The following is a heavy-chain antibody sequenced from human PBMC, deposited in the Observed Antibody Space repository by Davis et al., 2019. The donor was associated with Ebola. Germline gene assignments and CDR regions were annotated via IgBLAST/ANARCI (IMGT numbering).Heavy chain of an antibody. CDR2: IYHSGST. CDR1: GGSISSSNW. V-gene: IGHV4-4*02. CDR3: ARTFDY. J-gene: IGHJ4*02. Sequence: SETPSLTCAVSGGSISSSNWWSWVRQPPGKGLEWIGYIYHSGSTYYNPSLKSRVTISVDRSKNQFSLKLSSVTAADTAVYYCARTFDYWGQGTLVTVSS.